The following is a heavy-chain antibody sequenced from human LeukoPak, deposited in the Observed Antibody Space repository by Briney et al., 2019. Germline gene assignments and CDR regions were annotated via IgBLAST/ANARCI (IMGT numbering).Heavy chain of an antibody. D-gene: IGHD6-13*01. V-gene: IGHV4-39*07. CDR3: ARGSSSSLSASDI. CDR2: INHSGST. Sequence: SETLSLTCTVAGGSITTRGFYWAWIRQPPGKGLEWIGEINHSGSTNYNPSLKSRVTISVDTSKNQFSLKLSSVTAADTAVYYCARGSSSSLSASDIWGQGTMVTVSS. J-gene: IGHJ3*02. CDR1: GGSITTRGFY.